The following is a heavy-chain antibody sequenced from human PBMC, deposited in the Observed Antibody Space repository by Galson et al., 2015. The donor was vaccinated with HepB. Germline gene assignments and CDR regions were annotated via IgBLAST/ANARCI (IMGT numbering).Heavy chain of an antibody. V-gene: IGHV1-69*04. CDR3: ARAGYAYSNGLDY. D-gene: IGHD4-11*01. CDR1: GGTFSSYA. CDR2: IIPNLGIA. J-gene: IGHJ4*02. Sequence: SVKVSCKASGGTFSSYAISWVRQAPGQGLEWMGRIIPNLGIANYAQKFQGRVTITADKSTSTAYMELSSLRSEDTAVYYCARAGYAYSNGLDYWGQGTLGTVPS.